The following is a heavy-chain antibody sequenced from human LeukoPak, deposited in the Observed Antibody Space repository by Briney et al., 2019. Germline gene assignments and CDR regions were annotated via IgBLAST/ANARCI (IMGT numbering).Heavy chain of an antibody. V-gene: IGHV4-34*01. D-gene: IGHD3-10*01. CDR3: ARMRGYAFDI. CDR1: GGSFSGYY. J-gene: IGHJ3*02. Sequence: SETLSLTCAVYGGSFSGYYWSWIRQPPGKGLEWIGEINHSGSTNFNPSLKSRVTISVDTSKNQFSLKLSSVTAADTAVYYCARMRGYAFDIWGQGTMVTVSS. CDR2: INHSGST.